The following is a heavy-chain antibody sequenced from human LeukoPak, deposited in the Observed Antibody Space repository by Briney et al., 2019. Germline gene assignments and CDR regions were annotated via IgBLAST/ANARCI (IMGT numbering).Heavy chain of an antibody. V-gene: IGHV4-39*07. CDR3: ARESQYYYYYYMDV. CDR2: IYYSGST. Sequence: PSETLSLTCTVSGGSISSSSYYWGWIRQPPGKGLEWIGSIYYSGSTYYNPSLKSRVTMSVDTSKNQFSLKLSSVTAADTAVYYCARESQYYYYYYMDVWGKGTTVTVSS. CDR1: GGSISSSSYY. J-gene: IGHJ6*03.